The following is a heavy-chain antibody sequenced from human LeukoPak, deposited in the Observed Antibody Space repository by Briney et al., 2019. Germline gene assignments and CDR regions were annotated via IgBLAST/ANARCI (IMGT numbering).Heavy chain of an antibody. CDR2: INHSGST. Sequence: PSETLSLTCAVYGGSFSGYYWSWIGQPPGKGLEWIGEINHSGSTNYNPSLKRRVTISVDTSKNQFSLKLSSVTAADTAVYYCARVGTYGSGSYLSWLDYWGQGTLVTVSS. CDR3: ARVGTYGSGSYLSWLDY. V-gene: IGHV4-34*01. D-gene: IGHD3-10*01. CDR1: GGSFSGYY. J-gene: IGHJ4*02.